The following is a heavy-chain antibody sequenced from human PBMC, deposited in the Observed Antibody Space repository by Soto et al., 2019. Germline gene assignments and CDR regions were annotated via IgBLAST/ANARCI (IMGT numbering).Heavy chain of an antibody. CDR2: ISGSGDST. Sequence: GGSLRLSCAASGFTFSSYSMNWVRQAPGKGLEWVSVISGSGDSTYYADSVKGRFTISRDNSKNTLYLQMNSLRAEDTAVYYCARRGPGTYFDYWGQGTLVTVSS. CDR3: ARRGPGTYFDY. J-gene: IGHJ4*02. D-gene: IGHD6-13*01. CDR1: GFTFSSYS. V-gene: IGHV3-23*01.